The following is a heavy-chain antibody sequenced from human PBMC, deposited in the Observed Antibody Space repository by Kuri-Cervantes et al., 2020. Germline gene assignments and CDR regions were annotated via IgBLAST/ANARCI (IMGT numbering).Heavy chain of an antibody. V-gene: IGHV3-30-3*01. CDR3: ARGRIRFRALDY. D-gene: IGHD2/OR15-2a*01. J-gene: IGHJ4*02. CDR1: GFTFSSYA. CDR2: ISYDGSNK. Sequence: GGSLRLSCAASGFTFSSYAMHWVRQAPGKGLEWVAVISYDGSNKYYADSVKGRFTISRDNAKNSLYLQMNSLRAEDTAVYYCARGRIRFRALDYWGQGTLVTVSS.